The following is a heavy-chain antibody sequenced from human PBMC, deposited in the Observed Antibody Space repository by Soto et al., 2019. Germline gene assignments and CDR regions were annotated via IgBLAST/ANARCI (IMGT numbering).Heavy chain of an antibody. D-gene: IGHD6-19*01. CDR1: GCTFSSYS. Sequence: PGGSLRLSCAASGCTFSSYSMNCVLQAPGKGLEWVSSISSSSSYIYYADSVKGRFTISRDNAKNSLYLQMNSLRAEDTAVYYCARDPRLGWDEHYYYYYYMDVWGKGTTVTVSS. CDR2: ISSSSSYI. V-gene: IGHV3-21*01. J-gene: IGHJ6*03. CDR3: ARDPRLGWDEHYYYYYYMDV.